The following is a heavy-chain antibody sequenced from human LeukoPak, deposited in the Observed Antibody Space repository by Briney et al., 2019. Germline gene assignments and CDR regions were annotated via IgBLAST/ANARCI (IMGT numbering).Heavy chain of an antibody. D-gene: IGHD6-19*01. V-gene: IGHV1-2*02. CDR2: IDPNSGGT. Sequence: ASVKVSCKASGYSFIGYHMHWVRQAPRQGLEWMGWIDPNSGGTNYAQKFQGRVTMTRDTSITTVYKELSRLRSDDTAVYYCSRASIAVAAVAGYWGQGTLVTVSS. J-gene: IGHJ1*01. CDR1: GYSFIGYH. CDR3: SRASIAVAAVAGY.